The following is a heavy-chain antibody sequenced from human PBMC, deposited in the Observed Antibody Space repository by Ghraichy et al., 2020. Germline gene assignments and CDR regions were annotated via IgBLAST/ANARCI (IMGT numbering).Heavy chain of an antibody. CDR3: ARLPWQLADYYYGMDV. J-gene: IGHJ6*02. Sequence: SETLSLTCTVSGGSISSSSYYWGWIRQPPGKGLEWIESNYYSGRTYYNPSLKSRVTISVDTSKNQFSLKLSSVPAADTAVYYCARLPWQLADYYYGMDVWGQGTTVTVSS. D-gene: IGHD6-6*01. V-gene: IGHV4-39*01. CDR2: NYYSGRT. CDR1: GGSISSSSYY.